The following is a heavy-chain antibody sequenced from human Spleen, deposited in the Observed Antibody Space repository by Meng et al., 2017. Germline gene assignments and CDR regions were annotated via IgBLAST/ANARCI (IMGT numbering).Heavy chain of an antibody. CDR2: FVNYGDT. D-gene: IGHD3-10*01. Sequence: QLHLLPAGPEVKTPGALLRVSCTASAYAAGTYGTSWVRQPPGQGLEWMGWFVNYGDTYPAPKFQGRVTMTTDTYPNTVFMELRSLTSDDTAVYYCVKGTPGRSYCDYWGQGTLVTVSS. J-gene: IGHJ4*02. V-gene: IGHV1-18*01. CDR1: AYAAGTYG. CDR3: VKGTPGRSYCDY.